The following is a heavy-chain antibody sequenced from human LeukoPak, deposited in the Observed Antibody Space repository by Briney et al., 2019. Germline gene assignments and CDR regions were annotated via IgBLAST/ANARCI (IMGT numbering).Heavy chain of an antibody. CDR1: GFTVSSNY. CDR2: IKSKTDGGTT. D-gene: IGHD1-1*01. Sequence: GGSLRLSCAASGFTVSSNYMSWVRQAPGKGLEWVGRIKSKTDGGTTDYAAPVKGRFTISRDDSKNTLYLQMNSLKTEDTAVYYCTTGYNWNPPRGHAFDIWGQGTMVTVSS. J-gene: IGHJ3*02. CDR3: TTGYNWNPPRGHAFDI. V-gene: IGHV3-15*01.